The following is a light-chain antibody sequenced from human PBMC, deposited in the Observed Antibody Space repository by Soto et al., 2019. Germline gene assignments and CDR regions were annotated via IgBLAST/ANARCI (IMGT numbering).Light chain of an antibody. V-gene: IGLV2-14*01. Sequence: QSALTQPASVSGSPGQSIMISCTGTSSDVGGYNYVSWYQQHPGKAPKLMIYEVSNRPSGVSDRFSGSKSGNTASLTISGLQAEDEADYYCSSYTSSSTGVFGGGTKLTVL. CDR2: EVS. CDR1: SSDVGGYNY. CDR3: SSYTSSSTGV. J-gene: IGLJ3*02.